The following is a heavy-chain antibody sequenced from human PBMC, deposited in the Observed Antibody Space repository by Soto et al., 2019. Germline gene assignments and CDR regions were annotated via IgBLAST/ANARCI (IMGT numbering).Heavy chain of an antibody. CDR2: IYHSGST. Sequence: QVQLQESGPGLVKPSETLSLTCAVYGGSISSNKWWSWVRQPPGKGLEWIGEIYHSGSTNYNPSLKSRVTISLDKSKHQFSLKLTSVTAADSAVYNCARDDHIVVVPTSLGATDVWGQGTTVTVSS. D-gene: IGHD2-2*01. CDR1: GGSISSNKW. V-gene: IGHV4-4*02. J-gene: IGHJ6*02. CDR3: ARDDHIVVVPTSLGATDV.